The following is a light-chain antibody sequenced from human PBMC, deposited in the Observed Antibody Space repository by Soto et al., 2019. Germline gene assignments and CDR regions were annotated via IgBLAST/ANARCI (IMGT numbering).Light chain of an antibody. CDR2: DVS. V-gene: IGLV2-14*03. Sequence: QSALTQVASVSGFPGQSISISCTGTSSDVGGYNYVSWYQLHPGRAPKLIIFDVSNRPSGVSNRFSGSKSGNTASLTISGLQAEDDADYYCSSSSSSIYVIFGGGTKLTVL. CDR1: SSDVGGYNY. CDR3: SSSSSSIYVI. J-gene: IGLJ2*01.